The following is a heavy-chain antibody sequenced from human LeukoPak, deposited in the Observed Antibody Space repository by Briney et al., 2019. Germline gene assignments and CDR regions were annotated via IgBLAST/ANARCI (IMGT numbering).Heavy chain of an antibody. CDR2: IYYSGST. J-gene: IGHJ4*02. V-gene: IGHV4-39*07. CDR1: GGSISSSSYY. CDR3: ARFPYSGTYDY. D-gene: IGHD1-26*01. Sequence: SETLSLTCTVSGGSISSSSYYWGWIRQPPGKGLEWIGSIYYSGSTNYNPSLKSRVTISVDTSKNQFSLKLSSVTAADTAVYYCARFPYSGTYDYWGQGTLVTVSS.